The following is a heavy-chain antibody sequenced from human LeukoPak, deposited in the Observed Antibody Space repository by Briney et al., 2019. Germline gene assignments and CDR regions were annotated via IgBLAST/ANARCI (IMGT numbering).Heavy chain of an antibody. D-gene: IGHD2-21*01. CDR1: GFTFSSYA. CDR3: ARACHSVEVWDYFDY. CDR2: ISSNGGST. V-gene: IGHV3-64*01. J-gene: IGHJ4*02. Sequence: PGGSLRLSCAASGFTFSSYAMHWVRQAPGKGLEYVSAISSNGGSTYYANSVKGRFTISRDNSKNTLYLQMGSLRAEDMAVYYCARACHSVEVWDYFDYWGQGTLVTVSS.